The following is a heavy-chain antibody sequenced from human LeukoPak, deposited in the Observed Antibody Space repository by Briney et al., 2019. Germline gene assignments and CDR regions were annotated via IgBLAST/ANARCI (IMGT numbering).Heavy chain of an antibody. V-gene: IGHV3-23*01. CDR3: AKPYGYYYYYVDV. J-gene: IGHJ6*03. CDR1: GFSISNYV. CDR2: FGDSGDSA. D-gene: IGHD3-3*01. Sequence: PGGSLRPSCVASGFSISNYVMTWVRQAPGKGLEWVSGFGDSGDSAFYADSVKGRFTISRDNAKNTVFLQMDSLRDEDTAVYYCAKPYGYYYYYVDVWGKGTTVTVSS.